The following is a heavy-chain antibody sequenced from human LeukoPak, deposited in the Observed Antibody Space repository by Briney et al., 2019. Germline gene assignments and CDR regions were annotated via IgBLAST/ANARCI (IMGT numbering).Heavy chain of an antibody. D-gene: IGHD6-19*01. V-gene: IGHV4-59*12. J-gene: IGHJ4*02. CDR1: GGSISNYY. CDR2: IHYSGST. CDR3: AKERRGSGWGLFDY. Sequence: SETLSLTCTVSGGSISNYYWSWIRQPPGKGLEWIGYIHYSGSTNYNPSLKSRVTISVDTSKNQFSLQLNSVTPEDTAVYYCAKERRGSGWGLFDYWGQGTLVTVSS.